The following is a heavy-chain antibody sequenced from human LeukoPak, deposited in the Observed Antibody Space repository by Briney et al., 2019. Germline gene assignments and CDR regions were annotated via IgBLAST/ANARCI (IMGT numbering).Heavy chain of an antibody. J-gene: IGHJ4*02. CDR3: TRDQTTLSSWYFDY. V-gene: IGHV3-49*04. CDR1: GFTVSSNY. Sequence: PGGSLRLSCAASGFTVSSNYMSWVRQAPGKGLEWVGFIRSKAYGGTTEYAASVEGRFTISRDDSKSIAYLQMNSLKTEDTAVYYCTRDQTTLSSWYFDYWGQGTLVTVSS. D-gene: IGHD6-13*01. CDR2: IRSKAYGGTT.